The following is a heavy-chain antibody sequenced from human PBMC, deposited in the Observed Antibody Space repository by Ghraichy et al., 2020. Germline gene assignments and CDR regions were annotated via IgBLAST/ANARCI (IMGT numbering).Heavy chain of an antibody. CDR2: INQDGSEK. CDR3: ARSGIVGDVTGWFDP. D-gene: IGHD1-26*01. V-gene: IGHV3-7*03. J-gene: IGHJ5*02. CDR1: GLTFSSYW. Sequence: GGSLRLSCAASGLTFSSYWMNWVRQAPGKGLEWVANINQDGSEKHYVDSVKGRFTISRDNAKNSLYLQMNSLRAEDTAVYYCARSGIVGDVTGWFDPWGQGTLVTVSS.